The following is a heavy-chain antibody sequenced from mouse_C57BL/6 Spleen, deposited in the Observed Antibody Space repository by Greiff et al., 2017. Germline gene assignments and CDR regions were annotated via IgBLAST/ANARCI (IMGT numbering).Heavy chain of an antibody. CDR2: IDPEPGGT. D-gene: IGHD2-3*01. Sequence: VQRVESGAELVRPGASVTLSCKASGYTFTDYEMHWVKQTPVHGLEWIGAIDPEPGGTAYNQKFKGKAILTADKSSSTAYMELRSLTSEDSAVYYCTRGYYWFAYWGQGTLVTVSA. V-gene: IGHV1-15*01. CDR3: TRGYYWFAY. J-gene: IGHJ3*01. CDR1: GYTFTDYE.